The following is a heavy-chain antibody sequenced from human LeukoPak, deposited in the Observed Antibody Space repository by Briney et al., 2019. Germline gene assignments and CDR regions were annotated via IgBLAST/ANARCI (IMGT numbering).Heavy chain of an antibody. CDR2: ISSSSNYI. Sequence: GGSLRLSCAASGFTFTSYSINWVRQAPGKGLEWVSSISSSSNYIYYADSLKGRFTISRDNAKNSLYLQVNNLRAEDTAVYFCARGQLPTFDYWGQGTLVTVSS. CDR1: GFTFTSYS. CDR3: ARGQLPTFDY. J-gene: IGHJ4*02. D-gene: IGHD2-2*01. V-gene: IGHV3-21*01.